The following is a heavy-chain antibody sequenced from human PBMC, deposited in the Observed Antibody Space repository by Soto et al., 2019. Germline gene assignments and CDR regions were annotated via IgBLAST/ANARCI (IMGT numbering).Heavy chain of an antibody. CDR3: ARDRPIGYGDYSVVVAFDI. CDR1: GFTFSSYS. J-gene: IGHJ3*02. D-gene: IGHD4-17*01. V-gene: IGHV3-21*01. CDR2: ISSSSSYI. Sequence: GGSLRLSCAASGFTFSSYSMNWVRQAPGKGLEWVSSISSSSSYIYYADSVKGRFTISRDNAKNSLYLQMNSLRAEDTAVYYCARDRPIGYGDYSVVVAFDIWGQGTMVTVSS.